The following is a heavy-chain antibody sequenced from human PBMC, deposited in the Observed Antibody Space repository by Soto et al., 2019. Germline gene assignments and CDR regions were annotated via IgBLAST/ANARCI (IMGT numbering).Heavy chain of an antibody. CDR3: ARHPIRYYDVLTGQIVYPEFNWVDP. V-gene: IGHV4-59*08. Sequence: SETLSLTCTVSGGSMISYYWSWIRQPPGRGLEWIGFIYYAGSTKYNPSLNSRVTISVDTSKNQFSLKLTSVTAADTAVYYCARHPIRYYDVLTGQIVYPEFNWVDPWGHGILVTVSS. CDR2: IYYAGST. J-gene: IGHJ5*02. CDR1: GGSMISYY. D-gene: IGHD3-9*01.